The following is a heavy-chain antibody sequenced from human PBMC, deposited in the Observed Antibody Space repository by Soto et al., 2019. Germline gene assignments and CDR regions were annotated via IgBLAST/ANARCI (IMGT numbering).Heavy chain of an antibody. CDR1: GGSISSSNW. CDR2: IYHSGST. J-gene: IGHJ6*02. V-gene: IGHV4-4*02. Sequence: SETLSLTCAVSGGSISSSNWWSWVRQPPGKGLEWIGEIYHSGSTNYNPSLKSRVTISLDKSKNQFSLKLSSVTAADTAVYYCARDQLLWFGATDNTPDHYGMDVWGQGTTVTVSS. CDR3: ARDQLLWFGATDNTPDHYGMDV. D-gene: IGHD3-10*01.